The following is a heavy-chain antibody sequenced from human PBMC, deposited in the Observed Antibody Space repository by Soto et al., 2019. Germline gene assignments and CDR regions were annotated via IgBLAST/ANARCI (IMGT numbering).Heavy chain of an antibody. CDR1: GFTFSNYG. CDR2: IWYDGSNK. D-gene: IGHD3-16*01. CDR3: AREGEVVDAFDI. J-gene: IGHJ3*02. V-gene: IGHV3-33*01. Sequence: QVQLVESGGGVVQPGRSLRLSCAASGFTFSNYGMHWVRQAPGKGLEWVAVIWYDGSNKYYADSMKGRFTISRDNSKNTLYHQMNSLRAEDTAVYYCAREGEVVDAFDIWGQGTMVTVSS.